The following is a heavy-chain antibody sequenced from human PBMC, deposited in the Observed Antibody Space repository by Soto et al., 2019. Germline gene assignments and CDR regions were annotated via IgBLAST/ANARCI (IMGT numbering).Heavy chain of an antibody. J-gene: IGHJ3*01. CDR3: ARIGVGSRR. CDR2: LAPISGSP. CDR1: GDTFSNYV. D-gene: IGHD1-26*01. Sequence: VQMVQYGAEVKEPGSSVKVSCTNSGDTFSNYVMSWVRQAPGQGLEWMGSLAPISGSPNYAERFEGRLTISADAGTSTMYMELRSLKYDDTAVYYCARIGVGSRRWGQGTMVTVSS. V-gene: IGHV1-69*18.